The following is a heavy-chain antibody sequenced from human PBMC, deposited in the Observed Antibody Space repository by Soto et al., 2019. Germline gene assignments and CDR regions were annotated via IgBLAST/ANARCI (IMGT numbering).Heavy chain of an antibody. V-gene: IGHV3-30-3*01. CDR1: GFTFSSYA. Sequence: QVQLVESGGGVVQPGSSLRLSCAASGFTFSSYAMHWVRQAPGKGLEWVAVISYDGSNKYYADSVKGRFTISRDNSKNTLYLQMNSLRAEDTAVYYCARDRWDCSGGSCYSGYYYGMDVWGQGTTVTVSS. CDR3: ARDRWDCSGGSCYSGYYYGMDV. D-gene: IGHD2-15*01. J-gene: IGHJ6*02. CDR2: ISYDGSNK.